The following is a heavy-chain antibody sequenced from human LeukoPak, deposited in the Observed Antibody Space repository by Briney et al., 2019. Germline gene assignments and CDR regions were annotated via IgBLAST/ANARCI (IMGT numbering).Heavy chain of an antibody. CDR1: GFTFSSYW. CDR2: IKQDGSAK. D-gene: IGHD6-13*01. V-gene: IGHV3-7*05. J-gene: IGHJ6*02. Sequence: PGRSLRLSCAAAGFTFSSYWMSWVRQAPGKGREWVANIKQDGSAKYSLVCVKGRFTIASDNAKNSLYLQMNGLRAEDTAVYYCARDSGSAAGTFVYRVGEYYYSYDGMDVWGQGTTVTVSS. CDR3: ARDSGSAAGTFVYRVGEYYYSYDGMDV.